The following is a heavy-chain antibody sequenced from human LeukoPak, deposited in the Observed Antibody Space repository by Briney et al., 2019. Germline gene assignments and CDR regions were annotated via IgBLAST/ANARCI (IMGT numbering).Heavy chain of an antibody. Sequence: ASVKVSCTASGYTFTSYYMHWVREAPGQGLEWMGIINPSGGSTSYAQKFQGRVTMTRDTSTSTVYMELSSLRAEDTAVYYCARAESIAVAGTKYSAFDIWGQGTMVSVSS. CDR2: INPSGGST. J-gene: IGHJ3*02. CDR3: ARAESIAVAGTKYSAFDI. CDR1: GYTFTSYY. V-gene: IGHV1-46*01. D-gene: IGHD6-19*01.